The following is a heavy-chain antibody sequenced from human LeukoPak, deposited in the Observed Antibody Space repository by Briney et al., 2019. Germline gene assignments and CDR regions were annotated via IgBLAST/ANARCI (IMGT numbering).Heavy chain of an antibody. CDR1: GFTFSSHW. V-gene: IGHV3-74*01. CDR2: IDSDGSRT. J-gene: IGHJ4*02. D-gene: IGHD6-13*01. CDR3: ARGDSSTTSTTFDY. Sequence: PGGSLRLSCAVSGFTFSSHWMHWVRQAPGKGLVWVSRIDSDGSRTNYADSVKGRFTISRDNAKNTPYLQVNSLRAEDTAVYYCARGDSSTTSTTFDYWGQGTLVTVSS.